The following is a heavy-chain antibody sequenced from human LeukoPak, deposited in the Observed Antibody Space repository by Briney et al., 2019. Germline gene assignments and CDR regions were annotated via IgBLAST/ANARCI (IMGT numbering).Heavy chain of an antibody. Sequence: PGGSLRLSCAASAFTFTNYAMSWFRQAPGKGLEWVSVISGSGGRTYYADSVKGRFTISRDNSKNTLFLQMNRLRAEDTAVYYCAKGAQDYGDSTTDYWGQGTLVTVSS. CDR3: AKGAQDYGDSTTDY. V-gene: IGHV3-23*01. J-gene: IGHJ4*02. CDR1: AFTFTNYA. D-gene: IGHD4-17*01. CDR2: ISGSGGRT.